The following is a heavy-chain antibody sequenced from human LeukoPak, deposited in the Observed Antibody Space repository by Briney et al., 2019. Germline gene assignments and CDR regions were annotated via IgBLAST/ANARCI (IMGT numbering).Heavy chain of an antibody. CDR3: ARGYYYDSSGFDY. CDR2: ISGSGGST. D-gene: IGHD3-22*01. CDR1: GFTFSIYA. J-gene: IGHJ4*02. V-gene: IGHV3-23*01. Sequence: GASLSLSCAASGFTFSIYAMSWDRQAPGKGLEWVSAISGSGGSTYYADSVKGRFTISRDNSKNTLYLQMNSLRAEDTAVYYCARGYYYDSSGFDYWGQGTLVTVSS.